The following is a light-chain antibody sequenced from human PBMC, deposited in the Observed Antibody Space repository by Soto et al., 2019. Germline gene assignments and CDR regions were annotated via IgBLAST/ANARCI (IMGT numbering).Light chain of an antibody. CDR3: AAWDDSLSGRV. Sequence: QSVLTQSPSASGTPGQRVTISCSGRSSNIGSNYVYWYQQLPGTAPKLLIYRNNQRPSGVPDRFSGSKSGTSASLAISGLRSEDEADHYCAAWDDSLSGRVFGGGTKLTVL. CDR1: SSNIGSNY. CDR2: RNN. J-gene: IGLJ3*02. V-gene: IGLV1-47*01.